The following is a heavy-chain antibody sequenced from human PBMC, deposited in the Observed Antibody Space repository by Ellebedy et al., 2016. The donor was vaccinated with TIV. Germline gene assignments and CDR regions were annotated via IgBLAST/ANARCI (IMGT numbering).Heavy chain of an antibody. J-gene: IGHJ4*02. CDR3: ARVRKNWNYVY. Sequence: AASVKVSCKASGGTFSSYAISWVRQAPGQGLEWMGGIIPIFGTANYAQKFQGRVTITADESTSTAYMELSSLRSEDTAVYYCARVRKNWNYVYWGQGTLVTVSS. V-gene: IGHV1-69*13. D-gene: IGHD1-7*01. CDR1: GGTFSSYA. CDR2: IIPIFGTA.